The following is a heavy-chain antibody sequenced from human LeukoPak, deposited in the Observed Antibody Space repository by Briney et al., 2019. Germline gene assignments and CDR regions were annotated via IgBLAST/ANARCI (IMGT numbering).Heavy chain of an antibody. V-gene: IGHV3-66*02. D-gene: IGHD1-1*01. J-gene: IGHJ6*02. Sequence: GGSLRLSCAASGFTVSSNNMSWVRQAPGKGLERVSVIYSGGSTYYADSVKGRFTISRDNSKNTLYLQMNSLRAEDTAVYYCARGTLDVIGMDVWGQGTTVTVSS. CDR2: IYSGGST. CDR3: ARGTLDVIGMDV. CDR1: GFTVSSNN.